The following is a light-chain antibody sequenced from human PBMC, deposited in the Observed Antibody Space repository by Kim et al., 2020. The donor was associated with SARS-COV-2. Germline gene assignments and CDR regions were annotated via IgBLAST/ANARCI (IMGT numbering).Light chain of an antibody. CDR3: QAWDSSTKV. V-gene: IGLV3-1*01. Sequence: ASPGQTARITCSGDKLGDKHAYWYQQRPGQSLVLVIYEDSKRPAGIPERFSGSNSGNTATLTISGTQAMDEADYYCQAWDSSTKVFGTGTKVTVL. J-gene: IGLJ1*01. CDR1: KLGDKH. CDR2: EDS.